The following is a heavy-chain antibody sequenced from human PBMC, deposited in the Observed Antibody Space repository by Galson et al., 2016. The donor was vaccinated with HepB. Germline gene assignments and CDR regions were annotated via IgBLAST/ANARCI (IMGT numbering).Heavy chain of an antibody. CDR3: ARELVRSAFDL. D-gene: IGHD2-21*01. CDR1: GFAFSNSG. CDR2: ISTTVRTI. Sequence: SLRLSCAGSGFAFSNSGINWVRQAPGKGLQWISYISTTVRTIYYADSVVGRFTISRDNAKNSVYLQMTSLRDDDTAVYYCARELVRSAFDLWGQGPMVTVSS. V-gene: IGHV3-48*02. J-gene: IGHJ3*01.